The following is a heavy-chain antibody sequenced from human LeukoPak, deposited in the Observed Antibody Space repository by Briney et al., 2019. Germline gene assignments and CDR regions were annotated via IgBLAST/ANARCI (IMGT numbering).Heavy chain of an antibody. CDR1: GFTFSTYG. CDR3: LKQYYDVLTGYYLDAFDI. D-gene: IGHD3-9*01. CDR2: ISFDGGNK. Sequence: GGSLRLSCAASGFTFSTYGMHWVRQAPGKGLEWVAVISFDGGNKYYADFVKGRFTISRDNYKNTLALQMNSLRAEDTAVYYCLKQYYDVLTGYYLDAFDIWGQGTMVTVSS. V-gene: IGHV3-30*18. J-gene: IGHJ3*02.